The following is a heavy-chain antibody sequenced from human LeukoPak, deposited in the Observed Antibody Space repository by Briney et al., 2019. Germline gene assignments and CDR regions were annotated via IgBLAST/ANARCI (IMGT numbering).Heavy chain of an antibody. V-gene: IGHV3-43*02. CDR2: ISGDGGST. J-gene: IGHJ4*02. CDR3: AKYGYGDYAAYFDY. CDR1: GFTFDDYA. D-gene: IGHD4-17*01. Sequence: GASLRLSCAASGFTFDDYAMHWVRQAPGKGLELVSLISGDGGSTYYADSVKGRFTISRDNSKNSLYLQMNSLRTEDTALYYCAKYGYGDYAAYFDYWGQGTLLTVSS.